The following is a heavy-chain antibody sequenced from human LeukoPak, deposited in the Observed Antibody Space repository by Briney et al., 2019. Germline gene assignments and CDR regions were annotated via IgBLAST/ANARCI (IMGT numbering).Heavy chain of an antibody. D-gene: IGHD2-15*01. CDR2: ISGSGGST. J-gene: IGHJ4*02. V-gene: IGHV3-23*01. Sequence: TRGSLRLSCAASGFTFSSYAMSWVRQAPGKWLEWVSAISGSGGSTYYADSVKGRFTISRDNSKNTLYLQMNSLRAEDTAVYYCAKSSGGSHIIPHVYFDYWGQGTLVTVSS. CDR1: GFTFSSYA. CDR3: AKSSGGSHIIPHVYFDY.